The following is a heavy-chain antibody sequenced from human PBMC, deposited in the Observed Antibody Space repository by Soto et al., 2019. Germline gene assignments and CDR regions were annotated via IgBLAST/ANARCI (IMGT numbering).Heavy chain of an antibody. D-gene: IGHD2-2*02. CDR1: GGSISSYY. V-gene: IGHV4-59*01. J-gene: IGHJ6*02. Sequence: PSETLSLTCTVSGGSISSYYWSWIRQPPGKGPEWIGYIYYSGSTNYNPSLKSRVTISVDTSKNQFSLKLSSVTAADTAVYYCARGDGYCSSTSCYRYYYYGMDVWGQGTTVTVSS. CDR3: ARGDGYCSSTSCYRYYYYGMDV. CDR2: IYYSGST.